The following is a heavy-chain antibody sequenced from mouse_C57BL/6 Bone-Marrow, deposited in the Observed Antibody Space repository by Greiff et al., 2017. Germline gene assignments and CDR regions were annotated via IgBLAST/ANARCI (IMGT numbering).Heavy chain of an antibody. D-gene: IGHD2-1*01. CDR1: GYTFTSYG. CDR3: ARSDDGNPYAMDY. CDR2: MYTRSGNT. Sequence: QVQLQQSGAELARPGASVSLSCKASGYTFTSYGLSWVKQRTGQGLEWIGEMYTRSGNTYYNAKFKGKATLTADKSYSTAYMELRSLTSEDSAVYFGARSDDGNPYAMDYWGQGTSVTVSS. V-gene: IGHV1-81*01. J-gene: IGHJ4*01.